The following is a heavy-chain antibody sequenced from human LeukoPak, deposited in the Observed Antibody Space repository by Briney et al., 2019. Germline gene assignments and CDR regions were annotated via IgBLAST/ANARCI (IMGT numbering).Heavy chain of an antibody. J-gene: IGHJ3*02. D-gene: IGHD1-26*01. CDR2: ITWNSGSV. Sequence: PGGSLRLSCAASGFTFHDYAMHWVRQVPGKGLEWVSGITWNSGSVLYADSVRGRFTISRDNTKNSLYLQMNSLRPEDMAFHYCAKGPGVASLIVDALDMWGQGTMVAV. CDR3: AKGPGVASLIVDALDM. CDR1: GFTFHDYA. V-gene: IGHV3-9*03.